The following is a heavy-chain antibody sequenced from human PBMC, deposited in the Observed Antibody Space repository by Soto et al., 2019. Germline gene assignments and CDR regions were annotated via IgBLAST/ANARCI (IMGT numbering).Heavy chain of an antibody. CDR1: GYIFTGYY. CDR3: ARPYCNRNSCHNLLDS. V-gene: IGHV1-2*02. D-gene: IGHD2-2*01. Sequence: ASVKVSCKASGYIFTGYYINWVRQAPGQGLEWMGWINPNSGDTNYAQKFQGRVTMTTDTSISTAYMELSRLTSDDTAVYYCARPYCNRNSCHNLLDSWGQGTLVTVYS. CDR2: INPNSGDT. J-gene: IGHJ5*01.